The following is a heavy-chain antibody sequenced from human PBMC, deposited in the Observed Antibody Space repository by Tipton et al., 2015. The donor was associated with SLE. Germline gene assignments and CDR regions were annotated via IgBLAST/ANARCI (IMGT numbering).Heavy chain of an antibody. V-gene: IGHV3-30*18. CDR3: AKDMRPYGIVATMMFDY. CDR1: GFTFSKYG. Sequence: QLVQSGGGVVQPGRSLKLSCEGSGFTFSKYGIHWVRQTPGKGLEWVAVIWHDGGEKYYADSVKGRFTISRDNSKNTLYLEMSSLRLEDTAVYYCAKDMRPYGIVATMMFDYWGQGTLVTVSS. CDR2: IWHDGGEK. J-gene: IGHJ4*02. D-gene: IGHD5-12*01.